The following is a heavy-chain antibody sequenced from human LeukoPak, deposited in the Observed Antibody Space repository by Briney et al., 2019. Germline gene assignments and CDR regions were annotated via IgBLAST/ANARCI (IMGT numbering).Heavy chain of an antibody. CDR3: ARDQAPFY. V-gene: IGHV3-20*04. J-gene: IGHJ4*02. Sequence: GGSLRLSCVASGFTFDDYGMSWVRQAPGKGLEWVSGIKWNGGSTGYADSVKGRFTISRDNAKSSMWLQMNSLRDEDTAVYYCARDQAPFYWGQGSLVTVSS. CDR1: GFTFDDYG. CDR2: IKWNGGST.